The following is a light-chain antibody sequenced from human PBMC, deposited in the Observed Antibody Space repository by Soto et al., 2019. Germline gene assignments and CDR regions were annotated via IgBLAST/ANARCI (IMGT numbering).Light chain of an antibody. J-gene: IGKJ4*02. CDR1: PSISSW. V-gene: IGKV1-5*01. Sequence: DIQMTQSPSPLSASVGDRVTITCRASPSISSWLAWYQQKTGNAPKLLIYDASSLESGVPSRFSGSGSGTELTLTISSLQPDDVATDYCQQYNSYSPTFGGGTKVEIK. CDR2: DAS. CDR3: QQYNSYSPT.